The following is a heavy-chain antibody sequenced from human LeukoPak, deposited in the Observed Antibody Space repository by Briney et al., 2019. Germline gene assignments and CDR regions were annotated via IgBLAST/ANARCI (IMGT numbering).Heavy chain of an antibody. D-gene: IGHD2-21*01. J-gene: IGHJ6*03. CDR2: MNPNSGNT. CDR3: VRCGGYYHDFDYYYMDV. CDR1: GYTFTSYD. Sequence: ASVKVSCKASGYTFTSYDINWVRQATGQGLEWMGWMNPNSGNTGYAQKFQGRVTMTRNTSISTAYMELSSLRSEDTAVYYCVRCGGYYHDFDYYYMDVWGKGTTVTISS. V-gene: IGHV1-8*01.